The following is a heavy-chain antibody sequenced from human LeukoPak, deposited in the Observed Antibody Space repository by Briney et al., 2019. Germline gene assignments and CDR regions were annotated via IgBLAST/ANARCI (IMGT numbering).Heavy chain of an antibody. V-gene: IGHV3-21*01. D-gene: IGHD3-16*02. CDR2: ISSSSSYI. CDR3: ARDYKLIWGAIPD. J-gene: IGHJ4*02. Sequence: GGSLRLSCAASGFTFSSYSMNWVRQAPGKGLEWVSSISSSSSYIYYADSVKGRFTISRDNAKNSLYLQMNSLRAEDTAVYYCARDYKLIWGAIPDWGQGTLVTVSS. CDR1: GFTFSSYS.